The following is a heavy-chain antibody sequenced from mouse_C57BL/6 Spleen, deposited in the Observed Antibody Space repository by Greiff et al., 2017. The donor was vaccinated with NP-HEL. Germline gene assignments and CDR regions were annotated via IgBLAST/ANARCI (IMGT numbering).Heavy chain of an antibody. Sequence: VQLQQPGAELVRPGTSVKLSCKASGYTFTSYWMHWVKQRPGQGLEWIGVIDPSDSYTNYNQKFKGKATLTVDKSSSTAYMQLSSLTSEDSAVYYCAREGTTEVASDWGQGTLVTVSA. V-gene: IGHV1-59*01. J-gene: IGHJ3*01. CDR3: AREGTTEVASD. CDR2: IDPSDSYT. D-gene: IGHD1-1*01. CDR1: GYTFTSYW.